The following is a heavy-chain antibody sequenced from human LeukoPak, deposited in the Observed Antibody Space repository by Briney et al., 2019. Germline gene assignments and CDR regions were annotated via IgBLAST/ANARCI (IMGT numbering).Heavy chain of an antibody. Sequence: PSETLSLTCAVYGGSFSGYYWSWIRQPPGKGLEWIGEINHSGSTNYNPSLKSRVTISVDTSKNQFSLKLSSVTAADTAVYYCARLANSGSGWYKDYWGQGTLVTVSS. CDR2: INHSGST. D-gene: IGHD6-19*01. CDR1: GGSFSGYY. V-gene: IGHV4-34*01. J-gene: IGHJ4*02. CDR3: ARLANSGSGWYKDY.